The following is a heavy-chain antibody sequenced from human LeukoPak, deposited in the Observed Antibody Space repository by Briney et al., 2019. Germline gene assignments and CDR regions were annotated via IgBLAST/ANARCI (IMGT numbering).Heavy chain of an antibody. CDR1: GGSFSSYY. V-gene: IGHV4-39*01. J-gene: IGHJ4*02. Sequence: PSETLSLTCAVYGGSFSSYYWGWIRQPPGKGLEWIGSIYYSGSTYYNPSLKSRVTISVDTPKNQFSLKLSSVTAADAAVYYCARTYSSGWFDYWGQGTLVTVSS. CDR3: ARTYSSGWFDY. CDR2: IYYSGST. D-gene: IGHD6-19*01.